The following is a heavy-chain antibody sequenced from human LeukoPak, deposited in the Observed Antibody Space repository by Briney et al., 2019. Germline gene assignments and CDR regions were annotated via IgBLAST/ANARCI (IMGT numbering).Heavy chain of an antibody. J-gene: IGHJ6*02. CDR2: IYYSGTS. D-gene: IGHD3-9*01. CDR3: ARSYSNTGYYYYGMDV. V-gene: IGHV4-59*01. CDR1: GGSISGYY. Sequence: PSETLSLTCTVSGGSISGYYWRWLPQPPGKGLEGLAYIYYSGTSNYIPSLKSRATISLDTSKNQFSLRMSSVTAADTAVYYFARSYSNTGYYYYGMDVWGQGTPVTVSS.